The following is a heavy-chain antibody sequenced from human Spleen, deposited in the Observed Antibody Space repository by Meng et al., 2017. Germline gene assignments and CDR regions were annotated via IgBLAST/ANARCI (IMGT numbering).Heavy chain of an antibody. CDR3: AKVSAWPGIAVAGTVTDYYFDY. J-gene: IGHJ4*02. D-gene: IGHD6-19*01. CDR2: ISGSGGRT. Sequence: GGSLRLSCAASGFTFSSSAMSWVRQAPGKGLEWVSGISGSGGRTYYADSVKGQFTISRDNSKNTLYLQMNSLRAEDTAVYYCAKVSAWPGIAVAGTVTDYYFDYWGQGTLVTVSS. CDR1: GFTFSSSA. V-gene: IGHV3-23*01.